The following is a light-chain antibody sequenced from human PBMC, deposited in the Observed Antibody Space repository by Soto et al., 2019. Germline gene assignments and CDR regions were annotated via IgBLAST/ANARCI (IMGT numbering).Light chain of an antibody. CDR1: QGITSY. V-gene: IGKV1-9*01. J-gene: IGKJ4*01. CDR3: QQTRSYPST. CDR2: GAS. Sequence: IQLNQSDSSLYASVGDSITIPCRASQGITSYLAWYQQKPGKAPNLLSDGASTLQSGVPSRCSGSGSGTDFTLTSSSLKAEDFATYYCQQTRSYPSTVGGGTKVEI.